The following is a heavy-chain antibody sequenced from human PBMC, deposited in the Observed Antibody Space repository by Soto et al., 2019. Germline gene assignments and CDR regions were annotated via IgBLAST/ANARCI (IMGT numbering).Heavy chain of an antibody. D-gene: IGHD3-10*02. J-gene: IGHJ4*02. CDR1: GLSFSDYY. V-gene: IGHV3-11*01. CDR2: ITSSSSTI. CDR3: ATVFRSSNVNY. Sequence: QVELVESGGGLVKPGGSLRLSCAASGLSFSDYYMSWIRQAPGKGLEWIAYITSSSSTIYYTDSVKGRFTISRNDAKNSLYLQLDRLRAEDTAVYYCATVFRSSNVNYWGQGTLVTVSS.